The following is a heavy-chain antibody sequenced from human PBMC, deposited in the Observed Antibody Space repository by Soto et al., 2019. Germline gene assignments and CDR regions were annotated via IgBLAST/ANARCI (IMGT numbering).Heavy chain of an antibody. V-gene: IGHV3-30-3*01. Sequence: QVQLVESGGGVVQPGRSLRLSCAASGFTFSNYALHWVRQAPGKGLEWVAVISDDGSNKYYAASVKGRFTISRDNSKNTLYLQMNSLRAEDTAVYYCARDRFASSWSYFDYWGQVTPVTVSS. CDR3: ARDRFASSWSYFDY. CDR2: ISDDGSNK. CDR1: GFTFSNYA. D-gene: IGHD6-13*01. J-gene: IGHJ4*02.